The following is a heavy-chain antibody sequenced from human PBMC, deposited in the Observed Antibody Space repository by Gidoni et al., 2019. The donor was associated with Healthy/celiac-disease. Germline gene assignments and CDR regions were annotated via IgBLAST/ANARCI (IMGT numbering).Heavy chain of an antibody. Sequence: EVQLLESGGGLVQPGGSLRFSCAASGFTFSSYAMSWVRQAPGKGLEWVSAISGSGGSTYYADSVKGRFTISRDNSKNTLYLQMNSLRAEDTAVYYCAKSPAVAGTLDYWGQGTLVTVSS. D-gene: IGHD6-19*01. CDR3: AKSPAVAGTLDY. J-gene: IGHJ4*02. CDR2: ISGSGGST. V-gene: IGHV3-23*01. CDR1: GFTFSSYA.